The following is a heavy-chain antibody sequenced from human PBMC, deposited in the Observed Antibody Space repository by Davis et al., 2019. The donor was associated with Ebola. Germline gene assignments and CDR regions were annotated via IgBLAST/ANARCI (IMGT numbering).Heavy chain of an antibody. CDR1: GFTFSSYS. D-gene: IGHD3-10*01. CDR3: ARNPRITMVRGVIWWFDP. CDR2: IKQDGSEK. Sequence: GGSLRLSCAASGFTFSSYSMNWVRQAPGKGLEWVANIKQDGSEKYYVDSVKGRFTISRDNAKNSLYLQMNSLRAEDTAVYYCARNPRITMVRGVIWWFDPWGQGTLVTVSS. J-gene: IGHJ5*02. V-gene: IGHV3-7*03.